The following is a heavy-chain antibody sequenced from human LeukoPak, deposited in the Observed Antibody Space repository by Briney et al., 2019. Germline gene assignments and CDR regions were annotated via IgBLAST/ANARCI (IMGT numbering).Heavy chain of an antibody. D-gene: IGHD3-10*01. CDR1: GGSISIYY. CDR3: ARDEGVRGSRLFDP. Sequence: SETLSLTCTVSGGSISIYYWSWIRQPAGKGLEWIGRIYTSGSTNYNPSLKSRVTMSVDTSKNQFSLKLSSVTAADTAVYYCARDEGVRGSRLFDPWGQGTLVTVSS. V-gene: IGHV4-4*07. J-gene: IGHJ5*02. CDR2: IYTSGST.